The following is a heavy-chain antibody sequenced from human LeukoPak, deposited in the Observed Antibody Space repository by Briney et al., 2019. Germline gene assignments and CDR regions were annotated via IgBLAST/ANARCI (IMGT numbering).Heavy chain of an antibody. Sequence: PGGSLRLSCAASGFTFSSYEMNWVRQAPGKGLEWVSSISSSSSYIYYADSVKGRFTISRDNAKNSLYLQMNSLRAEDTAVYYCARDIAVAGYSPQVGGDYWGQGTLVTVSS. CDR3: ARDIAVAGYSPQVGGDY. CDR2: ISSSSSYI. CDR1: GFTFSSYE. J-gene: IGHJ4*02. D-gene: IGHD6-19*01. V-gene: IGHV3-21*01.